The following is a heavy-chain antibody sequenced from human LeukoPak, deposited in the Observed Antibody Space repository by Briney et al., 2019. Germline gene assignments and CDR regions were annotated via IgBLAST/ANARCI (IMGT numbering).Heavy chain of an antibody. Sequence: SETLSLTCTVSGVPINSTRYYWVWIRPPPGKGLEGIGSILYTGNTYHNPPPKNRVTISGDTSKNQLSLKLASEPAADTAVYCCLRHWPSGLSMGGYYGMDDWGQGTTVTVSS. V-gene: IGHV4-39*01. J-gene: IGHJ6*02. D-gene: IGHD6-19*01. CDR3: LRHWPSGLSMGGYYGMDD. CDR2: ILYTGNT. CDR1: GVPINSTRYY.